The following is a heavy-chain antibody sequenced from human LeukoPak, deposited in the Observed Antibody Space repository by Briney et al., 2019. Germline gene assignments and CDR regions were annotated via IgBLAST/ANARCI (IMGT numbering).Heavy chain of an antibody. J-gene: IGHJ4*02. CDR1: GGSISSGDYY. D-gene: IGHD3-9*01. CDR3: ARVVAGVYFDWLLLRYYFDY. CDR2: IYYSGST. V-gene: IGHV4-30-4*01. Sequence: PSETLSLTCTVSGGSISSGDYYWSWIRQPPGKGLEWIGYIYYSGSTYYNPSLKSRVTISVDTSKNQFSLKLSSVTAADTAVYYCARVVAGVYFDWLLLRYYFDYWGQGILVTVSS.